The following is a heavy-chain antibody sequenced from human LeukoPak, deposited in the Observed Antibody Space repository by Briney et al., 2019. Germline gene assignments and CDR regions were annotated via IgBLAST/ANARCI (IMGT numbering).Heavy chain of an antibody. Sequence: SETLSLTCTVSGGSVSSGSYYWSWIRQPPGKGLEWIGYIYYSGSTNYNPPLKSRVTISVDTSKNQFSLKLSSVTAADTAVYYCARIIRGYSYGAFDYWGQGTLVTVSS. V-gene: IGHV4-61*01. D-gene: IGHD5-18*01. CDR2: IYYSGST. CDR1: GGSVSSGSYY. CDR3: ARIIRGYSYGAFDY. J-gene: IGHJ4*02.